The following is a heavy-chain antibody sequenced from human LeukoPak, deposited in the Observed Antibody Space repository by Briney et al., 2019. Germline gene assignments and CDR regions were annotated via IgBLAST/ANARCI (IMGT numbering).Heavy chain of an antibody. D-gene: IGHD4/OR15-4a*01. V-gene: IGHV1-2*02. J-gene: IGHJ3*02. CDR1: GYTFTGYY. CDR2: INPNSGGT. Sequence: ASVKVSCKASGYTFTGYYVHWVRQAPGQGLEWMGWINPNSGGTNFAQNFQGRVTMTRDTSITTAFLELSRLGSDDTALYYCAIATIGASAFDIWGQGTMVTVSS. CDR3: AIATIGASAFDI.